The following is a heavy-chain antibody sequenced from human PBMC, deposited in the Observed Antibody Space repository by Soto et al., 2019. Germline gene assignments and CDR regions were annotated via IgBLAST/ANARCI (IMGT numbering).Heavy chain of an antibody. Sequence: PGGSLRLSCAASGFSFSSYGMHWVRQAPGKGLEWVAVIWYDGSNKYYADSVKGRFTISRDNSKNTLYLQMNSLRAEDTAVYYCARDLELRSVFDYWGQGTLVTVSS. J-gene: IGHJ4*02. CDR1: GFSFSSYG. D-gene: IGHD1-26*01. CDR2: IWYDGSNK. V-gene: IGHV3-33*08. CDR3: ARDLELRSVFDY.